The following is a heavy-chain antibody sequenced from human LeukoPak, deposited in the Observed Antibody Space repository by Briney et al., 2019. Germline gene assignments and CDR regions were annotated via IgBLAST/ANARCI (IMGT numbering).Heavy chain of an antibody. J-gene: IGHJ4*02. Sequence: SQTLSLTCAVSGDSVSSNSAAWNWIRQSPSRGLEWLGRTYYRSKWYNDYAVSVKSRITINPDTSKNQFSLQLNSVTPEDTAVYYCARDKRGYDILTGFYTPYYFDYWGQGTLVTVSS. CDR1: GDSVSSNSAA. CDR3: ARDKRGYDILTGFYTPYYFDY. D-gene: IGHD3-9*01. CDR2: TYYRSKWYN. V-gene: IGHV6-1*01.